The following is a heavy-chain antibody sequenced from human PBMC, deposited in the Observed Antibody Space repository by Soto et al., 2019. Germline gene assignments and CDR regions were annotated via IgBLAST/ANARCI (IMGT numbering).Heavy chain of an antibody. CDR3: AKTITTYSGDSRGRGALVDY. CDR2: ISSDGKSE. D-gene: IGHD3-22*01. Sequence: FLILSCAASGFTFSTYGMHWVRQPPGKGLEWVAVISSDGKSEHYADPVKGRFSISRDNSKNTLSLQMNSLRVEDTAVYYCAKTITTYSGDSRGRGALVDYWGQGTLVTVSS. V-gene: IGHV3-30*18. J-gene: IGHJ4*02. CDR1: GFTFSTYG.